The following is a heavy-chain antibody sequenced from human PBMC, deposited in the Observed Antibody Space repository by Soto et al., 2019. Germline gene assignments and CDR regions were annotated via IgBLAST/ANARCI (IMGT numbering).Heavy chain of an antibody. CDR2: LSYDGNNI. CDR3: ARGPIGDAAMVTNYFDY. D-gene: IGHD5-18*01. V-gene: IGHV3-30-3*01. CDR1: GFTFSNYA. J-gene: IGHJ4*02. Sequence: QVQLVESGGGVVQPGRSLRLSCAASGFTFSNYAIHWVRQAPGKGLEWVALLSYDGNNIHYADSVKGRFTVSRDNSKNTRFLQMNSLRAEDTALYYCARGPIGDAAMVTNYFDYWGQGTLVTVSS.